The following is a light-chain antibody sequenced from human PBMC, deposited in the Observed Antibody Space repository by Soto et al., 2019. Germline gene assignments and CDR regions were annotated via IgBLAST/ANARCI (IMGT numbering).Light chain of an antibody. J-gene: IGLJ3*02. Sequence: QSVLTQPASVSGSPGQSITISCAGSGGGLGNYDLLSWYQQIPGKAPKLIIFEVNRRPSGVSDRFSGSKSGNTASLTISGLQAEDEADFFCCSYAGNGAWVFGGGTKLTVL. CDR1: GGGLGNYDL. V-gene: IGLV2-23*02. CDR3: CSYAGNGAWV. CDR2: EVN.